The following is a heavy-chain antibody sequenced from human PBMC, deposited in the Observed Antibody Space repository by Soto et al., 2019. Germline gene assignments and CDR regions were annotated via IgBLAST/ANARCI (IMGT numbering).Heavy chain of an antibody. CDR3: AKKGYYPSGKINLFDS. J-gene: IGHJ4*02. V-gene: IGHV4-38-2*01. D-gene: IGHD3-10*01. Sequence: PSETLSLTCAVSGYSINSDYYWGWIRQPPGKGLEWIGSVDHSGRTYYSSSLRSRLTIFIDTSKNQFSLRLTSVTAADTAMYFCAKKGYYPSGKINLFDSWGPGTLVTVSS. CDR1: GYSINSDYY. CDR2: VDHSGRT.